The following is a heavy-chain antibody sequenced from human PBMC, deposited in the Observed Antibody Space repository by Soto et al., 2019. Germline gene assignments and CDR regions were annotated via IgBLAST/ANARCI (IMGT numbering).Heavy chain of an antibody. CDR2: IYYSGST. V-gene: IGHV4-59*01. J-gene: IGHJ5*02. D-gene: IGHD3-10*01. Sequence: ASEILSLTCTVSGGSISSYYWSWIRQPPGKGLEWIGYIYYSGSTNYNPSLKSRVTISVDTSKNQFSLKLSSVTAADTAVYYCARELFGRSVWFDPWGQGTLVTVSS. CDR1: GGSISSYY. CDR3: ARELFGRSVWFDP.